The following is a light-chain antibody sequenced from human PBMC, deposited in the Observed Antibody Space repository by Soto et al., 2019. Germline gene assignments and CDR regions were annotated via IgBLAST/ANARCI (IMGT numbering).Light chain of an antibody. Sequence: DIQMTQSPSSLSASVGDRVTITCRASQSISSYLNWYQQKPGKAPKLLIYAASSLHSGVPSRFSGSGSGTDFTLTISSLQSEDFSTYYCQQSYSTPTFGQGTKVEIQ. CDR3: QQSYSTPT. CDR1: QSISSY. V-gene: IGKV1-39*01. J-gene: IGKJ1*01. CDR2: AAS.